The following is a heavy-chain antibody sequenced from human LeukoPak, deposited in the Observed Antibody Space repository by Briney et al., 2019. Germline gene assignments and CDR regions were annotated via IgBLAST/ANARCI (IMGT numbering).Heavy chain of an antibody. CDR2: ISSSSSYI. Sequence: GGSLRLSCAASGFTFSSYSMNWVRQAPGKGLEWVSSISSSSSYIYYADSVKGRFTISRDNAKNSLYLQMNSLRAEDTAVYYCARDHRRRDIAFDIWGQGKMVTVSS. J-gene: IGHJ3*02. CDR3: ARDHRRRDIAFDI. V-gene: IGHV3-21*01. D-gene: IGHD2-15*01. CDR1: GFTFSSYS.